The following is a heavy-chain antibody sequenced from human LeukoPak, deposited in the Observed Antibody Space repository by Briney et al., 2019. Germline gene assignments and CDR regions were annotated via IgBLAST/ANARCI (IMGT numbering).Heavy chain of an antibody. D-gene: IGHD3-10*01. CDR2: ISYDGSNK. J-gene: IGHJ4*02. V-gene: IGHV3-30*04. CDR1: GFTFSSYA. CDR3: ARVGLLWFGESYFDY. Sequence: GGSLRLSCAASGFTFSSYAMHWVRQAPGKGLEWVAVISYDGSNKYYADSVKGRFTISRDNSKNTLYLQMNSLRAEDTAVYYCARVGLLWFGESYFDYWGQGTLVTVSS.